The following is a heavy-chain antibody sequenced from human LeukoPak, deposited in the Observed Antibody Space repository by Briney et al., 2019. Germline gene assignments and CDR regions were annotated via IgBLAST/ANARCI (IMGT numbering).Heavy chain of an antibody. J-gene: IGHJ4*02. V-gene: IGHV3-7*03. Sequence: GGSLRLSCAASGFTVSSNYMSWVRQAPGKGLEWVANIKQDGSEKYYVDSVKGRFTISRDNAKNSLYLQMNSLRAEDTAVYYCARDQPGSYYYDSSGYYSLWGQGTLVTVSS. CDR3: ARDQPGSYYYDSSGYYSL. CDR1: GFTVSSNY. CDR2: IKQDGSEK. D-gene: IGHD3-22*01.